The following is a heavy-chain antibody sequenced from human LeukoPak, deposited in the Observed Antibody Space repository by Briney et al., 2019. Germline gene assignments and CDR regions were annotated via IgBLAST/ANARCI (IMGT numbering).Heavy chain of an antibody. Sequence: PGGSLRLSCAASGFTFSSYSMNWVRQAPGKGLEWVSSISSSSSYIYYADSVKGRFTISRDNAKDSLYLQMNSLRAEDTAVYYCARGGSGWPIDYWGQGTLVTVSS. CDR2: ISSSSSYI. J-gene: IGHJ4*02. CDR1: GFTFSSYS. CDR3: ARGGSGWPIDY. V-gene: IGHV3-21*01. D-gene: IGHD6-19*01.